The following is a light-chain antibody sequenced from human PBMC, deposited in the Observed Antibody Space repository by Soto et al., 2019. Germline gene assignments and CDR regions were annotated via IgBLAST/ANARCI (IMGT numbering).Light chain of an antibody. CDR1: QGIINY. CDR2: GAY. CDR3: QQLFMYPPT. Sequence: IQLTQSPSSLSASMGKKLPITSVASQGIINYLAWYQQKPGKAPKLLIYGAYTLQGGVTSRFSGSGSGTDFTLTVSSLQPEDLATYYCQQLFMYPPTFGPGTKVDIK. V-gene: IGKV1-9*01. J-gene: IGKJ3*01.